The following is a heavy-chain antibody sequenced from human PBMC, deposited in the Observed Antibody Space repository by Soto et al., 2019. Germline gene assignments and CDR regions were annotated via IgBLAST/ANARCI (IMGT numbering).Heavy chain of an antibody. Sequence: QEQLVESGGGVVQPGKSLRLSCAASGFTFNTYGMHWVRQAPGKGLEWVAVISYDGSEKYYVDSVKGPFTISKDNSKNTLYLQMNSLRPEDTAVDYCAKSPNFYCSSPNCYKYYFDHWGQGTRVTVSS. CDR2: ISYDGSEK. V-gene: IGHV3-30*18. CDR1: GFTFNTYG. J-gene: IGHJ4*02. D-gene: IGHD2-2*02. CDR3: AKSPNFYCSSPNCYKYYFDH.